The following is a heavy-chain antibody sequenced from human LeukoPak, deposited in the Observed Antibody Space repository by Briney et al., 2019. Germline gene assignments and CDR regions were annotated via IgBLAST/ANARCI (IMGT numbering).Heavy chain of an antibody. CDR2: IIPIFGTA. CDR3: ATISGVGTGWFDP. CDR1: GGTFSSYA. Sequence: SVKVSCKASGGTFSSYAISWVGQAPGQGLEWMGGIIPIFGTANYAQKFQGRVTITADESTSTAYMELSSLRSEDTAVYYCATISGVGTGWFDPWGQGTLVTVSS. J-gene: IGHJ5*02. D-gene: IGHD1-1*01. V-gene: IGHV1-69*01.